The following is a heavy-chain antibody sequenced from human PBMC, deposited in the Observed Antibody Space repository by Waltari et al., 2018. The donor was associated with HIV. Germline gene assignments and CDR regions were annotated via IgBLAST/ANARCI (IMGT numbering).Heavy chain of an antibody. Sequence: QVQLVQSGAEVKKPGASVKVSCKASGYTFTSYNIYWVRQAPGQGLEWMGWMTPKVGATPYARKFQGRVTMTRTTSMSAAYMELSSLRSEDTAVYYCARVRRPSGSYYLSYWGQGTVVTVSS. CDR2: MTPKVGAT. D-gene: IGHD1-26*01. J-gene: IGHJ4*02. CDR1: GYTFTSYN. V-gene: IGHV1-8*01. CDR3: ARVRRPSGSYYLSY.